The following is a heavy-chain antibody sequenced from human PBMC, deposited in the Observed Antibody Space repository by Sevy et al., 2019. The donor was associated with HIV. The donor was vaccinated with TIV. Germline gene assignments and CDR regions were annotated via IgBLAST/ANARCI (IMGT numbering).Heavy chain of an antibody. Sequence: GGSLRLSCAASGFTFSSYSMNWVRQAPGKGLEWVSYISSSSSTIYYAHSVKGRFTISRDNAKNSLYLQMNSLRDEDTAVYYCVRDPSCTNGVCYGMDVWGQGTTVTVSS. CDR2: ISSSSSTI. CDR3: VRDPSCTNGVCYGMDV. CDR1: GFTFSSYS. D-gene: IGHD2-8*01. V-gene: IGHV3-48*02. J-gene: IGHJ6*02.